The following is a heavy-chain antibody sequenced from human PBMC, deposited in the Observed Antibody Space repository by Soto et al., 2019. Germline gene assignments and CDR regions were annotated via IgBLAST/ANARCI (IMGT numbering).Heavy chain of an antibody. D-gene: IGHD3-10*02. CDR3: AGMFCIGDLLFDF. CDR2: IQYRGST. V-gene: IGHV4-39*01. Sequence: HLQLQESGPGLVKPSETLSLTCTVSDDSITSGAYYWGLIRQPPGKGMEWIGTIQYRGSTYYNPYLKGRVTMSLDTSNHQNSLRLSSVTAADSAVYFCAGMFCIGDLLFDFWGPGTLVTVSS. J-gene: IGHJ4*02. CDR1: DDSITSGAYY.